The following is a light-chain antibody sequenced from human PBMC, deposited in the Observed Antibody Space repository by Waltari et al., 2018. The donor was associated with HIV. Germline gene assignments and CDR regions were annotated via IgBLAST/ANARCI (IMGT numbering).Light chain of an antibody. CDR1: SSDVGGYNY. V-gene: IGLV2-14*01. CDR3: SSYTSDYTYV. Sequence: QSALTQPASVSGSPGQSITISCTGTSSDVGGYNYVSWYQHHPGKAPKLLIYEVSNRPSGVSNRVSGSKSDNTASLTISGLQAEDEADYYCSSYTSDYTYVFGSGTEVTV. J-gene: IGLJ1*01. CDR2: EVS.